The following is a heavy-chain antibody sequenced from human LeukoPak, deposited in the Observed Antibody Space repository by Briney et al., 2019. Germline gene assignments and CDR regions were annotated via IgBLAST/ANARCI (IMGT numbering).Heavy chain of an antibody. CDR1: GYSFSNYW. Sequence: GESLKISCKASGYSFSNYWIGWVRQMPGKGLEWMGIIYPGDSESRYSPSFQGQVTISVDKSISTAYLQWSSLKASDTAMYCCGSQYYGDWFDPWGQGTLVIVSS. D-gene: IGHD3-16*01. CDR2: IYPGDSES. V-gene: IGHV5-51*01. CDR3: GSQYYGDWFDP. J-gene: IGHJ5*02.